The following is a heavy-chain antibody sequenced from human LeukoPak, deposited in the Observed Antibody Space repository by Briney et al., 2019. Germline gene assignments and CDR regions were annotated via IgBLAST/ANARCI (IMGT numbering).Heavy chain of an antibody. Sequence: SETLSLTCDVSGASISGYWWSWIRQPAGKGLEWIGYIYYSGSTNYNPSLKSRVTISVDTSKNQFSLKLSSVTAADTAVYYCARQMLAFDIWGQGTMVTVSS. CDR1: GASISGYW. D-gene: IGHD2-8*01. CDR2: IYYSGST. J-gene: IGHJ3*02. CDR3: ARQMLAFDI. V-gene: IGHV4-59*08.